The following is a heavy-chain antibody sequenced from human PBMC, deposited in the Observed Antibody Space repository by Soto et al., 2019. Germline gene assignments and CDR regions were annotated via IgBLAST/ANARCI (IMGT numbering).Heavy chain of an antibody. V-gene: IGHV4-34*01. J-gene: IGHJ6*02. CDR2: IHPSGST. CDR1: GGSLSDYY. CDR3: ARGRDEYKLGNV. Sequence: SETLSLTCAVYGGSLSDYYWSWIRQSPGKGLEWIGEIHPSGSTNYNPSLKSPVTISVDTSKNQFSLKLTSVTAADTAVYYCARGRDEYKLGNVWGQGTTVTVSS. D-gene: IGHD1-1*01.